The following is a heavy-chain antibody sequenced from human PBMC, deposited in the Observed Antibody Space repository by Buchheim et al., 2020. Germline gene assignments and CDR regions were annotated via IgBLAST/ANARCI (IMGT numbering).Heavy chain of an antibody. J-gene: IGHJ4*02. V-gene: IGHV3-20*04. CDR3: ARGKGYSGDDSVDY. CDR2: INWNGGST. D-gene: IGHD5-12*01. CDR1: GFTFSTYT. Sequence: EVQLLQSGGGLVQPGGSLRLSCAASGFTFSTYTMAWVRQAPGKGLEWVSGINWNGGSTGYADSVKGRFTISRDNAKNSLYLQMNSLRAEDTALYYCARGKGYSGDDSVDYWGQGTL.